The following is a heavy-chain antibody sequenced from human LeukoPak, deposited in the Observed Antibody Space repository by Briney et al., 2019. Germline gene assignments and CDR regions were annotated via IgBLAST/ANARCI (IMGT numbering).Heavy chain of an antibody. D-gene: IGHD1-1*01. CDR1: GGSFSGYY. CDR2: INHSGST. J-gene: IGHJ3*02. CDR3: ARGRMRTTGTTGAFDI. V-gene: IGHV4-34*01. Sequence: PSETLSLTCAVYGGSFSGYYWSWIRQHPGKGLEWIGEINHSGSTNYNPSLKSRVTISVDTSKNQFSLKLSSVTAADTAVCYWARGRMRTTGTTGAFDIWGQGTMVSVSS.